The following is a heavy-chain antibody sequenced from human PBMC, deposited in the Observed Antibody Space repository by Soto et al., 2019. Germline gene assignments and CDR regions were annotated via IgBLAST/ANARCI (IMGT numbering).Heavy chain of an antibody. CDR2: ISGSGGDHT. D-gene: IGHD3-22*01. CDR3: AKKFGCSNSRGYYPGAFDY. Sequence: EVQLLESGGDLVQPGGSLRLSCAASGFTFGTYAMAWVRQAPGKGLEWVSAISGSGGDHTYYADSVKGRFTISRDNSKNTLYLQMNILRAEDTAVYYCAKKFGCSNSRGYYPGAFDYWGQGTLVTVSS. CDR1: GFTFGTYA. J-gene: IGHJ4*02. V-gene: IGHV3-23*01.